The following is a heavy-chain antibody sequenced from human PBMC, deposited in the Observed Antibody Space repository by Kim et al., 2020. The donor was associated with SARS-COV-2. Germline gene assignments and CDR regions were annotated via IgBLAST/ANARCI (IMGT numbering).Heavy chain of an antibody. CDR2: RNN. CDR3: VKGRGGAYDY. J-gene: IGHJ4*02. Sequence: RNNDYAVSVKSRVTINPDTSKNQLSQQLNSVTPEDTAMYYCVKGRGGAYDYWGQGTLVTVSS. V-gene: IGHV6-1*01. D-gene: IGHD1-26*01.